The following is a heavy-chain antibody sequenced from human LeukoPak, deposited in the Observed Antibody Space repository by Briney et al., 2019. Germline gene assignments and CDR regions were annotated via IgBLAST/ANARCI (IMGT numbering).Heavy chain of an antibody. V-gene: IGHV4-34*01. CDR2: INHSGST. J-gene: IGHJ3*02. CDR3: QMVAATPGDAFDI. Sequence: SEALSLTSAVYGGSFSGYYWSWIRQPPGKGLEWIGEINHSGSTKYKPSLKSRVTISVDTSKNQFSLKLSSVTAADTAVYYCQMVAATPGDAFDIWGEGTMVTVSS. D-gene: IGHD2-15*01. CDR1: GGSFSGYY.